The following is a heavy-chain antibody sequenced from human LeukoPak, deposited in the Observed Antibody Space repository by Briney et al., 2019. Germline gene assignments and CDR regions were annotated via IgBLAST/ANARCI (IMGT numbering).Heavy chain of an antibody. V-gene: IGHV3-23*01. CDR1: GFTFSDYA. J-gene: IGHJ1*01. CDR2: ISGSGTSP. Sequence: QPGGSLRLSCGGSGFTFSDYAMSRVRQAAGKGLEWVSVISGSGTSPNYADPVKGRFTISRDNSKNVLYLQMNSLRAEDTAVYYCAKENYDYSKYQHWGRGTLVTVSS. CDR3: AKENYDYSKYQH. D-gene: IGHD4-11*01.